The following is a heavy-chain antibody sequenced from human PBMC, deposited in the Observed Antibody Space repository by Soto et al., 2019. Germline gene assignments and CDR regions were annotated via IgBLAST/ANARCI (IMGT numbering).Heavy chain of an antibody. Sequence: GGSLRLSCAASGFTFSTYGMQWVRQAPGKGLGWVAVISYDGYLKYYVDAVKGRFTVARDNSKNTLFLEMNSLRVEETAVYFCAKDFKVSGSHYGTLNYYYGIDVWGQGTTVTGS. CDR3: AKDFKVSGSHYGTLNYYYGIDV. V-gene: IGHV3-30*18. D-gene: IGHD3-10*01. CDR1: GFTFSTYG. J-gene: IGHJ6*02. CDR2: ISYDGYLK.